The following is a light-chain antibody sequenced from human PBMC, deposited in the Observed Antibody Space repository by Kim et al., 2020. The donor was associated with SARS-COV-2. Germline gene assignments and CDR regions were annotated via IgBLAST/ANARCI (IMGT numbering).Light chain of an antibody. Sequence: GDKATITCRASQDIGNYLAWYQQRPGKPPKLLIFAASTLQSGVPSRFSGVTSGTEFTLIISSLQPEDVATYFCQKYNSAPITFGQGTRLEIK. J-gene: IGKJ5*01. CDR3: QKYNSAPIT. CDR2: AAS. V-gene: IGKV1-27*01. CDR1: QDIGNY.